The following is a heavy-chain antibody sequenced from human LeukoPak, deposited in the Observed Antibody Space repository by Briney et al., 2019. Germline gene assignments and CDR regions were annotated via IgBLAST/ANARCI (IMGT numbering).Heavy chain of an antibody. Sequence: SGGSLRLSCTASGFTFSRYTMHWVRQAPGKGLEWVSSIIRRSDYIYEADSVKGRFTISRDNAKNALYLQMNSLRAEDTAVYYCAREGSGLGYFDYWGQGTLVTVSS. CDR3: AREGSGLGYFDY. CDR2: IIRRSDYI. CDR1: GFTFSRYT. D-gene: IGHD3-3*01. J-gene: IGHJ4*02. V-gene: IGHV3-21*01.